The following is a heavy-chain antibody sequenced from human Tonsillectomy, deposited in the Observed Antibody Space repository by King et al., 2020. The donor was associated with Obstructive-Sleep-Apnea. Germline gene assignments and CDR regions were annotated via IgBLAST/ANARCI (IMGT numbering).Heavy chain of an antibody. CDR2: VWYDGTIK. CDR1: GFTFMTYG. Sequence: VQLVESGGGVVQPGRSLRLSCAASGFTFMTYGMHWVRQVPGKGLQWVAVVWYDGTIKYYADSVKGRFTISRDNSKNTQSLQMNSLRAEDTAVYYCARGLGGHTGRDFDYWGQGTLVIVSS. D-gene: IGHD3-10*01. V-gene: IGHV3-33*01. CDR3: ARGLGGHTGRDFDY. J-gene: IGHJ4*02.